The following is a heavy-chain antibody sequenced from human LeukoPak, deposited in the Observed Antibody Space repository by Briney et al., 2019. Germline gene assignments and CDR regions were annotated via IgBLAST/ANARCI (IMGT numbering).Heavy chain of an antibody. V-gene: IGHV4-61*02. Sequence: SETLSLTCTVSGGSISSGSYYWSWIRQPAGKGLEWIGRIYTSGSTNYNPSLKSRVTISVGTSKNQFSLKLSSVTAADTAVYYCARDSMVRGVISYYYYYMDVWGKGTTVTISS. J-gene: IGHJ6*03. CDR2: IYTSGST. D-gene: IGHD3-10*01. CDR3: ARDSMVRGVISYYYYYMDV. CDR1: GGSISSGSYY.